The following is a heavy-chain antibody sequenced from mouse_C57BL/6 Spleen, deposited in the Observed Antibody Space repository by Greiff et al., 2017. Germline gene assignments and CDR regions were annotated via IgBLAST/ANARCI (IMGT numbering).Heavy chain of an antibody. CDR2: IDPSDSET. D-gene: IGHD2-5*01. Sequence: QVQLQQPGAELVRPGSSVKLSCKASGYTFTSYWMPWVKQRPIQGLEWIGNIDPSDSETHYNQKFKDKATLTVDKSSSTAYMQLSSLTSEDSAVYYCARAYYSNYNYAMDYWGQGTSVTVSS. J-gene: IGHJ4*01. CDR1: GYTFTSYW. CDR3: ARAYYSNYNYAMDY. V-gene: IGHV1-52*01.